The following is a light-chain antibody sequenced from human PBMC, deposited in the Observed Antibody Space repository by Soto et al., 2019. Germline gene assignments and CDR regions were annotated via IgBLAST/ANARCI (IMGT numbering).Light chain of an antibody. J-gene: IGKJ4*01. CDR2: GAS. Sequence: EIVMTQSPATLSVSPGERATLSCRASQSVSSNLAWYQQKPGQAPRLLIYGASTRAPGIPAKFSGSGSGTEFTLTISRLQSEDFAVYYCQQYNYWPPLSFGGGTKVEIK. CDR3: QQYNYWPPLS. CDR1: QSVSSN. V-gene: IGKV3-15*01.